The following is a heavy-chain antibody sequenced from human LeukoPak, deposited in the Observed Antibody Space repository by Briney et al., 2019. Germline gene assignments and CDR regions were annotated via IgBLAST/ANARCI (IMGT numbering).Heavy chain of an antibody. Sequence: GGPLRLSCAASGFAISTYAMAWVRQAPGKGLEWISSLSSGRSPSYSDSLEGRLTMSSDNARNTLYLQMDNLRGEDTAMYYCARQLGYCAAGTCYFDSWGHGTQVTVSS. D-gene: IGHD2-8*02. J-gene: IGHJ4*01. CDR1: GFAISTYA. CDR2: LSSGRSP. CDR3: ARQLGYCAAGTCYFDS. V-gene: IGHV3-21*04.